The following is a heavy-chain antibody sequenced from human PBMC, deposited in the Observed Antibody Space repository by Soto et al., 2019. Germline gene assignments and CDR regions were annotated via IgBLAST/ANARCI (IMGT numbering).Heavy chain of an antibody. Sequence: PVGSLRLSCAACGFTFSSYAMSWVRQAPGKGLEWVSAISGSGGSTYYADSVKGRFTISRDNSKNTLYLQMNSLRAEDTAVYYCAKAWAGGVAFDAFDIWGQGTMVTVSS. D-gene: IGHD3-3*01. CDR2: ISGSGGST. CDR3: AKAWAGGVAFDAFDI. V-gene: IGHV3-23*01. CDR1: GFTFSSYA. J-gene: IGHJ3*02.